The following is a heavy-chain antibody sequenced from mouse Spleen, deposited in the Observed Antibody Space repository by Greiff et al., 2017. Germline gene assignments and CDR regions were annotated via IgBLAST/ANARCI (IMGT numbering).Heavy chain of an antibody. CDR2: ISSGSSTI. D-gene: IGHD1-1*02. CDR1: GFTFSSFG. V-gene: IGHV5-17*02. J-gene: IGHJ4*01. CDR3: ARAGGKCVMDY. Sequence: EVNLVESGGGLVQPGGSRKLSCAASGFTFSSFGMHWVRQAPEKGLEWVAYISSGSSTIYYEDTVKGRFTISRDNPKNTLFLQMTSLRSEDTAMYYCARAGGKCVMDYWGQGTSGTGSS.